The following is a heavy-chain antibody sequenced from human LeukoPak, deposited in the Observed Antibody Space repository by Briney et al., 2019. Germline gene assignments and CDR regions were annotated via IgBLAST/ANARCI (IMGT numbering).Heavy chain of an antibody. J-gene: IGHJ4*02. Sequence: PGGSLRLSCAASGFTFSSYWMSWVRQAPGKGLEWVANIKQDGSEKYDVDSVKGRFTISRDNSKNTLYLQLNSLRVEDTAFYYCAKDGIKNSGWYTHFDYGGQGTLVTVSS. CDR3: AKDGIKNSGWYTHFDY. D-gene: IGHD6-19*01. CDR1: GFTFSSYW. CDR2: IKQDGSEK. V-gene: IGHV3-7*01.